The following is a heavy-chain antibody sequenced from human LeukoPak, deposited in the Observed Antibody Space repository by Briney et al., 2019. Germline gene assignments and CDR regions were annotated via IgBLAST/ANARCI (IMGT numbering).Heavy chain of an antibody. D-gene: IGHD3-3*01. CDR1: GFTFSSYA. V-gene: IGHV3-23*01. J-gene: IGHJ4*02. Sequence: GGSLRLXCAASGFTFSSYAMRWVRQAPGKGLEWVSTISDSGGSTYYADSVKGRFTISRDNSKNTPYLQMSSLRSEDTAVYYCARGITIFGPALDYWGQGTLVTVSS. CDR2: ISDSGGST. CDR3: ARGITIFGPALDY.